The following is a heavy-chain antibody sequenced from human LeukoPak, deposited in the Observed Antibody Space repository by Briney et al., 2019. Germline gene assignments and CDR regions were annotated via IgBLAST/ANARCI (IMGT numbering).Heavy chain of an antibody. D-gene: IGHD5-18*01. Sequence: GGSLRLSCAPSGFTFTSYSMNWVRQAPGKGLEWVSSISSRSTYIYYADSVKGRFTVSRDNAKNSLYLQMNSLRAEDTAVYYCAKVGYSYGFYYYMDVWGKGTTVTVSS. CDR3: AKVGYSYGFYYYMDV. CDR2: ISSRSTYI. CDR1: GFTFTSYS. V-gene: IGHV3-21*04. J-gene: IGHJ6*03.